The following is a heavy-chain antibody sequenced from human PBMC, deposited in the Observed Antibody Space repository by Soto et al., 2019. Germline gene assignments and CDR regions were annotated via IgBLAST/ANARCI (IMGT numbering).Heavy chain of an antibody. CDR1: RFSFSDYA. CDR2: ISNDGNRK. Sequence: QVQLVESGGGVVQPGGSLRLSCAASRFSFSDYAMHWVRQAPGKGLEWVAVISNDGNRKYYADSVKGRFTISRDNSKDTLYLQMNGLRPEDTAVFYCVLYLGGGTPPFDYWGQGALVTVSS. V-gene: IGHV3-30-3*01. J-gene: IGHJ4*02. CDR3: VLYLGGGTPPFDY. D-gene: IGHD7-27*01.